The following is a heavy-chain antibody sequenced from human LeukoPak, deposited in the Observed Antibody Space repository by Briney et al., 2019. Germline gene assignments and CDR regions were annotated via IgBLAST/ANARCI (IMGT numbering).Heavy chain of an antibody. CDR1: GGSISSYY. CDR3: AREGDSSGCNWFDP. V-gene: IGHV4-59*01. J-gene: IGHJ5*02. CDR2: IYYSGST. Sequence: PSETLSLTCTVSGGSISSYYWSWIRQPPGKGLEGIGYIYYSGSTNYNPSLKSRVTISVDTSKNQFSLKLSSVTAADTAVYYCAREGDSSGCNWFDPWGQGTLVTVSS. D-gene: IGHD3-22*01.